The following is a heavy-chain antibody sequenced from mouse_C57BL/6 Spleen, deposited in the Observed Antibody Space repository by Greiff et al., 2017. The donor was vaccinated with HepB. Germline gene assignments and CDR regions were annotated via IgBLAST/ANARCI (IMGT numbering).Heavy chain of an antibody. J-gene: IGHJ2*01. CDR1: GYTFTSYW. CDR2: IDPSDSYT. CDR3: ARGVYYGYSFDY. V-gene: IGHV1-50*01. Sequence: VQLQQPGAELVKPGASVKLSCKASGYTFTSYWMQWVKQRPGQGLEWIGEIDPSDSYTNYNQKFKGKATLTVDTSSSTAYMQLSSLTSEDSAVYYCARGVYYGYSFDYWGQGTTLTVSS. D-gene: IGHD2-2*01.